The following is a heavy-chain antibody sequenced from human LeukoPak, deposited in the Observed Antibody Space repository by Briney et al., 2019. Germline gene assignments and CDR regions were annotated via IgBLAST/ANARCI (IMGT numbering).Heavy chain of an antibody. Sequence: ASVKVSLKGSGGTFSSYAISWVRQAPGQGLEGVGGIIPIFGTANYAQKFQGRVTITTDESTSTAYMELSSLRSEDTAVYYCAMGVWRVVITIDYWGQGTLVTVSS. CDR3: AMGVWRVVITIDY. CDR2: IIPIFGTA. V-gene: IGHV1-69*05. J-gene: IGHJ4*02. CDR1: GGTFSSYA. D-gene: IGHD3-22*01.